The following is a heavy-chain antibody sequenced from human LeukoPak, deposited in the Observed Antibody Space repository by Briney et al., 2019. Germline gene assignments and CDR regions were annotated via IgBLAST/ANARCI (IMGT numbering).Heavy chain of an antibody. J-gene: IGHJ6*03. CDR1: GFTFSSYW. V-gene: IGHV3-7*01. D-gene: IGHD2-2*02. CDR3: ARSKTTDNCSSTSCYIGDYYYYMDV. CDR2: IKQDGSEK. Sequence: GGSLRLPCAASGFTFSSYWMSWVRQAPGKGLEWVANIKQDGSEKYYVDSVKGRFTISRDNAKNSLYLQMNSLRAEDTAVYYCARSKTTDNCSSTSCYIGDYYYYMDVWGKGTTVTVSS.